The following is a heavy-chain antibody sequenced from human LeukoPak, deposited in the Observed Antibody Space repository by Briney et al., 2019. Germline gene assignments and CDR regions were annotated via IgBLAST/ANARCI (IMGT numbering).Heavy chain of an antibody. CDR3: ARENTITIFGVVTMNNWFDP. J-gene: IGHJ5*02. D-gene: IGHD3-3*01. CDR2: IYYSGST. Sequence: PWGSLRLSCAASGFTFSSYAMSWVRQAPGKGLEWIGSIYYSGSTYYNPSLKSRVTISVDTSKNQFSLKLSSVTAADTAVYYCARENTITIFGVVTMNNWFDPWGQGTLVTVSS. CDR1: GFTFSSYA. V-gene: IGHV4-39*07.